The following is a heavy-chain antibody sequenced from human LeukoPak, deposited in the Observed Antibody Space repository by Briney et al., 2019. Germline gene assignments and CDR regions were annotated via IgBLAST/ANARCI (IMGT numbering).Heavy chain of an antibody. CDR3: AGTVTENDAFDI. CDR2: IYHSGST. CDR1: GGSISSGGYS. V-gene: IGHV4-30-2*01. D-gene: IGHD4-17*01. J-gene: IGHJ3*02. Sequence: SETLSLTCAVSGGSISSGGYSWSWIRQPPGKGLEWIGYIYHSGSTYYNPSLKSRVTISVDRSENQFSLKLSSVTAADTAVYYCAGTVTENDAFDIWGQGTMVTVSS.